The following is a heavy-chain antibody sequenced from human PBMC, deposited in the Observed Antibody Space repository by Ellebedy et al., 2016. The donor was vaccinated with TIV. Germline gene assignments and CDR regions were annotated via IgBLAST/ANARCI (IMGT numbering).Heavy chain of an antibody. V-gene: IGHV3-23*01. Sequence: GGSLRLSXAASGFTFSSYAMSWVRQAPGKGLEWVSAISGSGGSTYYADSVKGRFTISRDNSKNTLYLQMNSLRAEDTAVYYCARPSPNDSPSIAALSGGMDVWGQGTTVTVSS. CDR3: ARPSPNDSPSIAALSGGMDV. CDR2: ISGSGGST. D-gene: IGHD6-6*01. CDR1: GFTFSSYA. J-gene: IGHJ6*02.